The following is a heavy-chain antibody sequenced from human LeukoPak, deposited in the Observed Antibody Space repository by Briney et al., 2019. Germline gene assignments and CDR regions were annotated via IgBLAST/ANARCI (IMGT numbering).Heavy chain of an antibody. V-gene: IGHV1-24*01. CDR3: ATEYVGIAAAS. J-gene: IGHJ4*02. CDR1: GYTLTELS. Sequence: GASVKVSCKVSGYTLTELSMHWVRQAPGKGLEWMGGFDPEDGETIYAQKFQGRVTMTEATSTDTAYMELSSLRSEDTAVYYCATEYVGIAAASWGQGTLVTVSS. CDR2: FDPEDGET. D-gene: IGHD6-13*01.